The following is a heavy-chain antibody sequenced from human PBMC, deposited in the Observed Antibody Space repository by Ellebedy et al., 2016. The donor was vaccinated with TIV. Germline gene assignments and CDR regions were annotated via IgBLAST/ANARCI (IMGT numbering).Heavy chain of an antibody. CDR1: GGTFSSYA. V-gene: IGHV1-69*04. J-gene: IGHJ2*01. Sequence: AASVKVSCKASGGTFSSYAIRWVRQAPGQGLEWMGRIIPILGIANYAQKFQGRVTITADKSTSTAYMELSSLRSEDTAVYYCARENPRYCSGGSCYYNWYFDLWGRGTLVTVSS. D-gene: IGHD2-15*01. CDR3: ARENPRYCSGGSCYYNWYFDL. CDR2: IIPILGIA.